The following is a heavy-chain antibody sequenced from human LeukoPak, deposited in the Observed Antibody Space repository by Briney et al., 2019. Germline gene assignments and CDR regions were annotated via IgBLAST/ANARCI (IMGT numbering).Heavy chain of an antibody. Sequence: PGGSLRLSCAASGFTFSSYAMHWVRQAPGKGLEWVAVISYDGSNKYYADSVKGRFTISRDNSKNTLYLQMNSLRAEDTAVYYCARDRRTAVADAFDIWGQGTMVTVSS. CDR3: ARDRRTAVADAFDI. J-gene: IGHJ3*02. CDR1: GFTFSSYA. CDR2: ISYDGSNK. V-gene: IGHV3-30-3*01. D-gene: IGHD6-19*01.